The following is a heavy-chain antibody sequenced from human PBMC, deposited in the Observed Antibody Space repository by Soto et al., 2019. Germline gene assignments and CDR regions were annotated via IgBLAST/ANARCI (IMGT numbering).Heavy chain of an antibody. Sequence: SVKVSCKASGGTFSSYTISWVRQAPGQGLEWMGRIIPILGIANYAQKFQGRVTMTADKSTSTAYMELRSLRSDDTAVYYCARDLGLEPFPFDYWGQGTLVTVSS. CDR2: IIPILGIA. CDR3: ARDLGLEPFPFDY. CDR1: GGTFSSYT. J-gene: IGHJ4*02. V-gene: IGHV1-69*04. D-gene: IGHD1-1*01.